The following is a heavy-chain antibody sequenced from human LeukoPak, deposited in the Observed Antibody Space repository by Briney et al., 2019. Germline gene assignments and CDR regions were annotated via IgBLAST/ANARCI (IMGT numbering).Heavy chain of an antibody. Sequence: SETLSLTCGVSGGFITQTNYWTWVRQPPGKGLEWIGEVNLQGSTNYNPSLMGRVAISVDKSENHVSLHLTSVTAADTAVYYCARDGADIVVVVAEGNWFDPWGQGTLVTVSS. CDR2: VNLQGST. CDR3: ARDGADIVVVVAEGNWFDP. J-gene: IGHJ5*02. D-gene: IGHD2-15*01. CDR1: GGFITQTNY. V-gene: IGHV4-4*02.